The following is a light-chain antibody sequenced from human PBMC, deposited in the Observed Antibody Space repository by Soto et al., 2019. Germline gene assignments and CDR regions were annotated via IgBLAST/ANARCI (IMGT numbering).Light chain of an antibody. CDR1: QNVSSNL. CDR2: GAS. V-gene: IGKV3-20*01. Sequence: ETVLSKSRGTLSLYPSEIASLAGRASQNVSSNLLVWYQQHPGQAPSLLIYGASSRATGIPDRFSGSGSGTDFTLTISSLQPDDVATYYCQQYNSYLWTFGQGTKV. CDR3: QQYNSYLWT. J-gene: IGKJ1*01.